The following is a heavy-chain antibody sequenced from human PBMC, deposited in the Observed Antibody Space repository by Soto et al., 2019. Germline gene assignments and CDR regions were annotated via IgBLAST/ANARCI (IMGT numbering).Heavy chain of an antibody. CDR1: RFSLSNSGVG. D-gene: IGHD3-22*01. J-gene: IGHJ4*02. CDR2: IYWDDDR. Sequence: QITLKESGPRLVKPTETLTLTCIFSRFSLSNSGVGVGWLRQPPGKALEWLALIYWDDDRRYSASLRSRLTITKDTSNNQVVLTMTNMDPMDTATYYCAHRPSYDPSGAFDYWGQGTLVTVSS. CDR3: AHRPSYDPSGAFDY. V-gene: IGHV2-5*02.